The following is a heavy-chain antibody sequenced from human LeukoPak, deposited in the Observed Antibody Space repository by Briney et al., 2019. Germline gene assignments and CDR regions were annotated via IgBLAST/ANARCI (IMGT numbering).Heavy chain of an antibody. J-gene: IGHJ4*02. Sequence: ASVKVSCKASGYTFTSYYMHWVRQAPGQGLEWMGIINPSGGSTSYAQKFQGRVTMTRDTSTSTVYMELSSLRSEDTAVYYCARDQLSYYYDSSGYHLGGFDYWGQGTLVTVSS. D-gene: IGHD3-22*01. V-gene: IGHV1-46*01. CDR2: INPSGGST. CDR3: ARDQLSYYYDSSGYHLGGFDY. CDR1: GYTFTSYY.